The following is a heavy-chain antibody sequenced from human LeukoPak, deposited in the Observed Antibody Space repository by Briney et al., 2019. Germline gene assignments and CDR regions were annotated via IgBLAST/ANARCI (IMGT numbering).Heavy chain of an antibody. V-gene: IGHV1-18*01. CDR2: ISAYNGNT. J-gene: IGHJ2*01. D-gene: IGHD6-19*01. CDR3: ARTSSSGWYPWYFDL. Sequence: ASVKVSCKASGYTFTSYGISWVRQAPEQGLEWMGWISAYNGNTNYAQKLQGRVTMTTDTSTSTAYMELRSLRSDDTAVYYCARTSSSGWYPWYFDLWGRGTLVTVSS. CDR1: GYTFTSYG.